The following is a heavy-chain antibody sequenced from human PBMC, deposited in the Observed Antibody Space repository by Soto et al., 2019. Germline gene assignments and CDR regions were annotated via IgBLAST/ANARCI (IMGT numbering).Heavy chain of an antibody. D-gene: IGHD6-19*01. CDR1: GYTFTSYD. CDR2: MNPNSGNT. J-gene: IGHJ4*02. V-gene: IGHV1-8*01. Sequence: QVQLVQSGAEVKKPGASVKVSCKASGYTFTSYDINWVRQGTGQGLEWMGWMNPNSGNTGYAQKFQGRVSMTRNTSISTAYMELSSLRSEDPAVYYWARSLEWLASFDDWGQGTLVTVSS. CDR3: ARSLEWLASFDD.